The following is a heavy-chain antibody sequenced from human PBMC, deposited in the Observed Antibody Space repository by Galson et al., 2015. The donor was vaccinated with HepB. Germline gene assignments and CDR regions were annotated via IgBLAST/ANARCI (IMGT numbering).Heavy chain of an antibody. CDR2: IYSGGST. V-gene: IGHV3-53*01. Sequence: SLRLSCAASGFTVSSNYMSCVRQAPGKGLEWVSVIYSGGSTYYADSVKGRFTISRDNSKNTLYLQMNSLRAEDTAVYYCAREGAAAGTHRLADAFDIWGQGTMVTVSS. CDR3: AREGAAAGTHRLADAFDI. J-gene: IGHJ3*02. D-gene: IGHD6-13*01. CDR1: GFTVSSNY.